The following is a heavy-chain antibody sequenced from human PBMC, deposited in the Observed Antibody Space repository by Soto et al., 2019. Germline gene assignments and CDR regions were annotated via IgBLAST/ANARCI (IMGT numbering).Heavy chain of an antibody. J-gene: IGHJ4*02. Sequence: SVKVSCKASGGTFSSYAIIWVRQAPGQGLEWMGGIIPIFGTANYAQKFQGRVTITADESTSTAYMELSSLRSEDTAVYYCALRYCISTSCPDYWGQGTLVTVSS. CDR1: GGTFSSYA. CDR2: IIPIFGTA. D-gene: IGHD2-2*01. CDR3: ALRYCISTSCPDY. V-gene: IGHV1-69*13.